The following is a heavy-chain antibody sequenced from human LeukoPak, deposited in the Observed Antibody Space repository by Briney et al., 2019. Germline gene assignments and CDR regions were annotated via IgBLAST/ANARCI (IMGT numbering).Heavy chain of an antibody. CDR3: ATDPYYYDSSGYQY. D-gene: IGHD3-22*01. Sequence: ASVQVSCKVSGYTLTELSMHWVRQAPGKGLEWMGGFDPEDGETIYAQKFQGRVTMTEDTSTDTAYMELSSLRSEDTAVYYCATDPYYYDSSGYQYWGQGTMVTVSS. V-gene: IGHV1-24*01. J-gene: IGHJ4*02. CDR1: GYTLTELS. CDR2: FDPEDGET.